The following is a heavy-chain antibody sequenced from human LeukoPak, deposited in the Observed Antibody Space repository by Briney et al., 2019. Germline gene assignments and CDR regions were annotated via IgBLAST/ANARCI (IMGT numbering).Heavy chain of an antibody. V-gene: IGHV3-21*01. CDR2: ISSSSSYI. D-gene: IGHD3-9*01. Sequence: GGSLRLSCAASGFTFSSYSMNWVRQAPGKGLEWVSSISSSSSYIYYADSVKGRFTISRDNAKSSLYLQMNSLRAEDTAVYYCARDSSRTYYDILTGYYYDAFDIWGQGTMVTVSS. J-gene: IGHJ3*02. CDR1: GFTFSSYS. CDR3: ARDSSRTYYDILTGYYYDAFDI.